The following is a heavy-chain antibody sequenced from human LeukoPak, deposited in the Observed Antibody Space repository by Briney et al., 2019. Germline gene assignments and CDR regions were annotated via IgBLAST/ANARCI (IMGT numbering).Heavy chain of an antibody. Sequence: GGSLRLSCAASGFTFRNYVIHWVRQAPGKGLEWVAVISYDGSNKYYADSVKGRFTISRDNSKNTLYLQMNSLRAEDTAVYYCAREGIAAAGTVFDYWGQGTLVTVSS. CDR2: ISYDGSNK. J-gene: IGHJ4*02. D-gene: IGHD6-13*01. V-gene: IGHV3-30-3*01. CDR1: GFTFRNYV. CDR3: AREGIAAAGTVFDY.